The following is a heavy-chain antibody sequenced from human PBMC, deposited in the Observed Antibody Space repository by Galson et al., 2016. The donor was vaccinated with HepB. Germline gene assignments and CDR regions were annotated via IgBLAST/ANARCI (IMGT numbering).Heavy chain of an antibody. Sequence: SLRLSCAASGFTFSTYSMTWVRQAPGKGLEWISYISSSSSDSFYADSVKGRFTISRDNAKNSLYLKMSSLTDDDTAVYYCARGEIGTLPYYYFCMDVWGQGTTVTVSS. D-gene: IGHD1-1*01. CDR3: ARGEIGTLPYYYFCMDV. CDR2: ISSSSSDS. V-gene: IGHV3-48*02. J-gene: IGHJ6*02. CDR1: GFTFSTYS.